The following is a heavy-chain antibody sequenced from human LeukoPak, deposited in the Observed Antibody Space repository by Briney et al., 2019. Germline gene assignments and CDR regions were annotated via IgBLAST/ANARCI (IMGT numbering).Heavy chain of an antibody. CDR1: GFIFSSYW. Sequence: GGSLRLSCAASGFIFSSYWMSWVRQAPGKGLEWVANIKQDGSEKYYVDSVKGRFTISRDNAKNSLYLQMNSLRAEDTAVYYCARVREDFWSGYYDYWGQGTLVTVSS. CDR2: IKQDGSEK. CDR3: ARVREDFWSGYYDY. J-gene: IGHJ4*02. D-gene: IGHD3-3*01. V-gene: IGHV3-7*01.